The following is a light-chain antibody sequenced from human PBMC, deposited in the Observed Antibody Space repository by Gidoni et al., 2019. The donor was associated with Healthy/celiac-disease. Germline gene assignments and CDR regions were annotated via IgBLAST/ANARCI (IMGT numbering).Light chain of an antibody. J-gene: IGKJ2*01. CDR2: DAS. CDR3: QQRSNWPPGYT. Sequence: EILLTQPPATLSLSPGERATLSCRASQSVSSYLAWYQQKPGQAPRLLIYDASNRATGIPARCSGSGSGTDFTLTISSLEPEDFAVYYCQQRSNWPPGYTFGQGTKLEIK. CDR1: QSVSSY. V-gene: IGKV3-11*01.